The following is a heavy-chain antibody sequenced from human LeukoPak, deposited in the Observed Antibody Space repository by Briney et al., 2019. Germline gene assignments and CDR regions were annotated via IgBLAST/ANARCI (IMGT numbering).Heavy chain of an antibody. Sequence: GESLRLSCLTSGFTFTTSYMVWVRQAPGKGLEWVAGMNPDGTTVYYVDSVKGRFTVSRDNAKNSLYLQMNSLRVEDTAVYYCARDPAFGAIDYWGQGTLDTVTS. D-gene: IGHD3-10*01. CDR3: ARDPAFGAIDY. V-gene: IGHV3-7*01. CDR2: MNPDGTTV. J-gene: IGHJ4*02. CDR1: GFTFTTSY.